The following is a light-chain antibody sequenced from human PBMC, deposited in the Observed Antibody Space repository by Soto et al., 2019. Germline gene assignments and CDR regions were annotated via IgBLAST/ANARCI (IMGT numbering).Light chain of an antibody. CDR3: QQYGSSPPYT. Sequence: EIVLTQSPGTLSLSPGERATLSCRASQSVNNNYLAWYQQKPGQAPRLYIYGASTRATGIPDRFSGSGSGTDFTLTISRLEPEDFAVYYCQQYGSSPPYTFGQGTKLEIK. CDR2: GAS. V-gene: IGKV3-20*01. CDR1: QSVNNNY. J-gene: IGKJ2*01.